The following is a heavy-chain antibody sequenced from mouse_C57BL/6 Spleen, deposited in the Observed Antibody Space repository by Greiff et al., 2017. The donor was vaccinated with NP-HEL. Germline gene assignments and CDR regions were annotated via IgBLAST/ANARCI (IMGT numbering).Heavy chain of an antibody. J-gene: IGHJ2*01. CDR3: ARDFDYDNYFDY. V-gene: IGHV1-26*01. CDR2: INPNNGGT. Sequence: EVMLQQSGPELVKPGASVKISCKASGYTFTDYYMNWVKQSHGKSLEWIGDINPNNGGTSYNQKFKGKATLTVDKSSSTAYMELRSLTSEDSAVYYCARDFDYDNYFDYWGQGTTLTVSS. D-gene: IGHD2-4*01. CDR1: GYTFTDYY.